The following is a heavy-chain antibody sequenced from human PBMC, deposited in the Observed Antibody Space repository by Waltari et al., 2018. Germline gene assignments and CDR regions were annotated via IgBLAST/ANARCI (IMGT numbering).Heavy chain of an antibody. CDR3: ARGVTTVEY. CDR1: GFTFTNHW. CDR2: IKQEGSEK. J-gene: IGHJ4*02. Sequence: EVQLVESGGGLVQPGGSLRLSCSGSGFTFTNHWMSWVRPAPGKGPEWVASIKQEGSEKYYVDSMKGRFTISRDNAKNSLSLQMDSLRAEDTAVYFCARGVTTVEYWGQGTLVTVSS. V-gene: IGHV3-7*04. D-gene: IGHD2-21*02.